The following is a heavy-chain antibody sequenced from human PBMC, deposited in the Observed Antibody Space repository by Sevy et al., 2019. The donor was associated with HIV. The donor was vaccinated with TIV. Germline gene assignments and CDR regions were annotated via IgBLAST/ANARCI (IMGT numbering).Heavy chain of an antibody. CDR2: IKHDGSST. Sequence: GGSLRLSCAASGFTFNRYLMHWVRQVPGKGLVWVSQIKHDGSSTTYADSVRGRFTISRANAKNTLYLEMKNLRAEDTAVYYCAREGVDFWSGPVDFYYGMDVWGPGATVTVSS. D-gene: IGHD3-3*01. J-gene: IGHJ6*02. V-gene: IGHV3-74*01. CDR3: AREGVDFWSGPVDFYYGMDV. CDR1: GFTFNRYL.